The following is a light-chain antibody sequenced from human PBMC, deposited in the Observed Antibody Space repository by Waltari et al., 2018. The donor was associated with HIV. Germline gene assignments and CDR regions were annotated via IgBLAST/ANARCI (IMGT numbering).Light chain of an antibody. V-gene: IGKV3-20*01. CDR1: QSVSNRY. J-gene: IGKJ1*01. CDR3: QQYGNSPQT. CDR2: GAS. Sequence: IVLTQSPGTLSLSPGERATPSCRASQSVSNRYLAWYQQKPGQAPRLLIHGASRRATGIPDRFSGSGFGTDFTLTISRLEPEDFAVYYCQQYGNSPQTFGQGTKVEIK.